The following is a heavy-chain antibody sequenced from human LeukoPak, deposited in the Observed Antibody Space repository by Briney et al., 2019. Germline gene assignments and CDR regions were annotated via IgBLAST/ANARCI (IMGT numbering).Heavy chain of an antibody. Sequence: SETLSLTCTVSGGSISSSSYYWGWIRQPPGKGLEWIGSIYYSGSTYYNPSLKSRVTISVDTSKNQFSLKLSSVTAAGTAVYYCARRVVITPRTIAAFDYWGQGTLVTVSS. CDR1: GGSISSSSYY. D-gene: IGHD3-9*01. V-gene: IGHV4-39*01. CDR2: IYYSGST. CDR3: ARRVVITPRTIAAFDY. J-gene: IGHJ4*02.